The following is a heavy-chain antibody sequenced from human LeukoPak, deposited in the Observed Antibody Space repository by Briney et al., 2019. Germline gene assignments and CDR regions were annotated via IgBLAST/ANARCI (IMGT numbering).Heavy chain of an antibody. D-gene: IGHD3-22*01. CDR3: ATSYDSSGYSFDY. V-gene: IGHV1-24*01. CDR1: GYTLTELS. Sequence: ASVKVSCKVSGYTLTELSMHWVRQAPGKGLEWMGGFDPEDGETIYAQRFQGRVTMTEDTSTDTAYMELSSLRSEDTAVYYCATSYDSSGYSFDYWGQGTLVTVSS. CDR2: FDPEDGET. J-gene: IGHJ4*02.